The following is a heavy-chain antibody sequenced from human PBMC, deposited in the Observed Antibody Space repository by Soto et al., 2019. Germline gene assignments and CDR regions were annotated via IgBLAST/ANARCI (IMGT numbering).Heavy chain of an antibody. D-gene: IGHD2-2*01. CDR1: GFTFSDYY. CDR2: ISSSGSTI. J-gene: IGHJ5*02. CDR3: AREVIDIVVVPAANWFDP. V-gene: IGHV3-11*01. Sequence: GGSLRLSCAASGFTFSDYYMSWIRQAPGKGLEWVSYISSSGSTIYYADSVKGRFTISRDNAKNSLYLQMNSLRAEDTAVYYCAREVIDIVVVPAANWFDPWGQGTLVTVSS.